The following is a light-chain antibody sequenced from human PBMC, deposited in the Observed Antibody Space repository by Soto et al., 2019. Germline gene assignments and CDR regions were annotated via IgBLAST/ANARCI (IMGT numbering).Light chain of an antibody. CDR3: LLDFRYFWA. CDR1: QDIKNY. CDR2: DAS. J-gene: IGKJ1*01. Sequence: DIQMTQSPSSLSASVGDRVTITCQASQDIKNYLNWYQQKSGKAPKLLIYDASDLETGVPSRFSGSGSGTDFTLTISSLQPEDFATYYCLLDFRYFWAFGQGTKVDIK. V-gene: IGKV1-33*01.